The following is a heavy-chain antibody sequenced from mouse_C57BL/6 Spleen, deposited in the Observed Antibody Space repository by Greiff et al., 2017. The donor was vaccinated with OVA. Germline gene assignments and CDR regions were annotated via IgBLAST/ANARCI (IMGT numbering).Heavy chain of an antibody. J-gene: IGHJ4*01. D-gene: IGHD2-5*01. CDR2: IHPNSGST. CDR1: GYTFTSYW. V-gene: IGHV1-64*01. CDR3: ADSNFYAMDY. Sequence: VKLQQPGAELVKPGASVKLSCKASGYTFTSYWMHWVKQRPGQGLEWIGMIHPNSGSTNYNEKFKSKATLTVDKSSSTAYMQLSSLTSEDSAVYYCADSNFYAMDYWGQGTSVTVSS.